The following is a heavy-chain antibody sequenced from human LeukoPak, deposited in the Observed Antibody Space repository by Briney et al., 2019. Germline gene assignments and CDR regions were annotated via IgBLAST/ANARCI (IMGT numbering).Heavy chain of an antibody. CDR2: IYYSGSS. D-gene: IGHD5-18*01. CDR3: AREDSPGHYFDY. J-gene: IGHJ4*02. CDR1: GGSFSSGDYR. V-gene: IGHV4-30-4*08. Sequence: TLSLTCTVSGGSFSSGDYRWSWIRQPPGKGLEWIGYIYYSGSSFYNPSLKSRVSMSVDTSKNQFSLGLSSVTAADTAIYYCAREDSPGHYFDYWGQGTLVTVSS.